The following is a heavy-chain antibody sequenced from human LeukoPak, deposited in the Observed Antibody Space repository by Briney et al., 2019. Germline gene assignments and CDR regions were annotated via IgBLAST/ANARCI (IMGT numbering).Heavy chain of an antibody. CDR3: AREQAVAGTHEY. CDR1: EFTFSSYA. V-gene: IGHV3-23*01. Sequence: QCGGSLRLSCAASEFTFSSYAMSWVRQAPGKGLEWVSGITGSGGSTYYADSVKGRFTISRDNSKNTLYLQMNSLRAEDTAIYYCAREQAVAGTHEYWGQGTLVTVSS. D-gene: IGHD6-19*01. J-gene: IGHJ4*02. CDR2: ITGSGGST.